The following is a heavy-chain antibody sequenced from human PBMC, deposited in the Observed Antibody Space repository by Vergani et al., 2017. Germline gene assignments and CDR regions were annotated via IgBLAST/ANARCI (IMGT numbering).Heavy chain of an antibody. J-gene: IGHJ4*02. V-gene: IGHV3-30*02. CDR3: AMSLDSSGYYRTFDY. Sequence: QVQLVESGGGVVQPGGSLRLSCAASGFTFSSYGMHWVRQALGKGLEWVAFIRYDGSNKYYADSVKGRFTISRDNSKNTLYLQMNSLRAEDTAVYYCAMSLDSSGYYRTFDYWGQGTLVTVSS. D-gene: IGHD3-22*01. CDR1: GFTFSSYG. CDR2: IRYDGSNK.